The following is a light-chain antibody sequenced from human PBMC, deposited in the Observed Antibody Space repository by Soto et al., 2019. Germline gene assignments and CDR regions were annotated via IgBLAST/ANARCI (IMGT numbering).Light chain of an antibody. V-gene: IGKV2-30*01. CDR3: LQGRRWPWT. Sequence: DVVMTPSPLSLPVTLGQPATISCRSSQGLVYSDGNTYLSWVQQRPGQSPRRLISKISIRDSGVPDRFSGSVSGTEFTLKISRVEAEDVGVYYCLQGRRWPWTFGQGTRVEIK. J-gene: IGKJ1*01. CDR2: KIS. CDR1: QGLVYSDGNTY.